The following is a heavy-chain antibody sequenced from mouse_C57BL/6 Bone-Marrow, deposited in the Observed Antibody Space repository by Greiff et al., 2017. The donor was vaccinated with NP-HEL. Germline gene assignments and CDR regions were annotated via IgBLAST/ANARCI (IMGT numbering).Heavy chain of an antibody. J-gene: IGHJ3*01. D-gene: IGHD1-1*01. V-gene: IGHV1-81*01. CDR2: IYPRSGNT. CDR3: ARRHLLLRAVSWFAY. CDR1: GYTFTSYG. Sequence: VQLVESGAELARPGASVKLSCKASGYTFTSYGISWVKQRTGQGLEWIGEIYPRSGNTYYNEKFKGKATLTADKSSSTAYMELRSLSFEDSAVYFCARRHLLLRAVSWFAYWGQGTLVTVSA.